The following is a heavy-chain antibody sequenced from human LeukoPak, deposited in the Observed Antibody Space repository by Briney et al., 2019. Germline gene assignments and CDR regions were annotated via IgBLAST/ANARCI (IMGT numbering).Heavy chain of an antibody. Sequence: GGSLRLSCAASGFTFSSYAMSWVRQAPGKGLEWVSAISGSGGSTYYADSVKGRFTISRDNSKNTLYLQMNSLRAEDTAVYYCAKARYCSSTSCSFDYWGQGTLVTVSS. CDR1: GFTFSSYA. J-gene: IGHJ4*02. CDR3: AKARYCSSTSCSFDY. V-gene: IGHV3-23*01. CDR2: ISGSGGST. D-gene: IGHD2-2*01.